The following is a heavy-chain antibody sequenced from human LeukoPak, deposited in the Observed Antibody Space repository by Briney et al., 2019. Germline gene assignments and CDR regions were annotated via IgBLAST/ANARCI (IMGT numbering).Heavy chain of an antibody. V-gene: IGHV3-30*18. J-gene: IGHJ4*02. CDR1: GFTFSSYG. Sequence: GRSLRLSCAASGFTFSSYGMHWVRQAPGKGLEWVAVISYDGSNKYYADSVKGRFTISRDNSKNTLYLQMNSLRAEDTAVYYCAKDPELGPYTYYFDYWGQGTLVTVSS. D-gene: IGHD7-27*01. CDR3: AKDPELGPYTYYFDY. CDR2: ISYDGSNK.